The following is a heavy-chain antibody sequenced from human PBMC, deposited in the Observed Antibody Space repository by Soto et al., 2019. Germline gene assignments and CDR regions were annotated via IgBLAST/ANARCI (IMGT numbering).Heavy chain of an antibody. J-gene: IGHJ6*02. CDR3: AKVSNQQYYNYAMDV. V-gene: IGHV3-30*18. CDR1: GFTFSSYG. D-gene: IGHD2-2*01. CDR2: ISNDGSSV. Sequence: QVQLVESGGGVVQPGRSLRLSCAASGFTFSSYGMHWVRQAPGKGLEWVAVISNDGSSVYYADSVKGRFTISRDNSKSTLYLQMSSLRAEDTAVYYCAKVSNQQYYNYAMDVWGQGTTVPVSS.